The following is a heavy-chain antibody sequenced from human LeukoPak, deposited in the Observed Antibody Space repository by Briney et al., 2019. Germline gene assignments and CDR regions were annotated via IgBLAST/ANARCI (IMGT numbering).Heavy chain of an antibody. CDR3: AKEGYSHTSNYFDN. V-gene: IGHV3-43*02. CDR1: GFMFDDSA. J-gene: IGHJ4*02. CDR2: ISGDGVST. Sequence: GGSLRLSCAASGFMFDDSAMHWVRQAPGKGLEWVSLISGDGVSTFYADSVKGRFTISRDNSENSLSLQMDSLTTEDTALYYCAKEGYSHTSNYFDNWGQGILVTVSS. D-gene: IGHD2-15*01.